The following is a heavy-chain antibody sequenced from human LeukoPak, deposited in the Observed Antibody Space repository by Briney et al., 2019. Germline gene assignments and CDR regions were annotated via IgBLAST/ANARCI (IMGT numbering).Heavy chain of an antibody. D-gene: IGHD2-2*01. CDR3: ARVPAYGSGRSVGY. CDR1: GFTFSSYS. J-gene: IGHJ4*02. V-gene: IGHV3-21*01. CDR2: ISSSSSYI. Sequence: GGSLTLSRAASGFTFSSYSMNWVRQAAGKGLAWVSSISSSSSYIYYADSVKGRFTISRDNAKNSLYLQMNSLRAEDTAVYYCARVPAYGSGRSVGYWGQGTLVTVSS.